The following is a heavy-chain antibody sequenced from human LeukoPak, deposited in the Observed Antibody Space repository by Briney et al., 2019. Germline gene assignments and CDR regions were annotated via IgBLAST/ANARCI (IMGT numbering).Heavy chain of an antibody. CDR1: GFTFSTYS. V-gene: IGHV3-21*01. CDR3: ARDPNSYYDSSGYFDY. D-gene: IGHD3-22*01. J-gene: IGHJ4*02. Sequence: PGGSLRLSCAASGFTFSTYSMNWVRQAPGKGLEWVSSISGSSIYIYYADSVKGRFTISRDNAKNSLYLQMNSLRAEDTAVYYCARDPNSYYDSSGYFDYWGQGTLVTVSS. CDR2: ISGSSIYI.